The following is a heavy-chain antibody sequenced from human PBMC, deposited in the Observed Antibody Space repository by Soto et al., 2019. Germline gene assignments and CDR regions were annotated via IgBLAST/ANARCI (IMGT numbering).Heavy chain of an antibody. CDR3: ARDAPAPEY. V-gene: IGHV1-18*01. CDR1: GDTFDSYA. D-gene: IGHD2-2*01. J-gene: IGHJ4*02. Sequence: GTSVKVSCKASGDTFDSYAISWMRQAPGQGLEWMGWISAYNGNTNYAQKLQGRVTMTTDTSTSTAYMELRSLRSDDTAVYYCARDAPAPEYWGQGTLVTVSS. CDR2: ISAYNGNT.